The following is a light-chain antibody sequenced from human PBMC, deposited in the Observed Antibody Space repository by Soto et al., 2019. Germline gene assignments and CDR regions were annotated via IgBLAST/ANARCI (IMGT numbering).Light chain of an antibody. Sequence: WVTQKTSLLSASTGDRVTISCRMSQGISSYLAWYQQKPGKAPELLIYAASTLQSGVPSRFSGSGSGTEFSLTIASLQPEDFVTYYCLQHYTLPRTFCQGTKV. J-gene: IGKJ1*01. CDR3: LQHYTLPRT. CDR2: AAS. V-gene: IGKV1D-8*02. CDR1: QGISSY.